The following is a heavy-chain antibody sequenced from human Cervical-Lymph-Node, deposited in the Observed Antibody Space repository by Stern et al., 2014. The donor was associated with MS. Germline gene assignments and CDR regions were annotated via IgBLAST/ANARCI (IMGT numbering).Heavy chain of an antibody. CDR1: GFSLSPSGMC. J-gene: IGHJ4*02. V-gene: IGHV2-70*01. CDR2: IDWDDDK. CDR3: ARMGSQQLTIDY. Sequence: QVTLRESGPALVKPTQTLTMTCTFSGFSLSPSGMCVSWIRQPPGKALEWLALIDWDDDKYYSTSLKTRLTISKDTSKNQVVLTMTNMDPVDTATYYCARMGSQQLTIDYWGQGTLVTVSS. D-gene: IGHD6-13*01.